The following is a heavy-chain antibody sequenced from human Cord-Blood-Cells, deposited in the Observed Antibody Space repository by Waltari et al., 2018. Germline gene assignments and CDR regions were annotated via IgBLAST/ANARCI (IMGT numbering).Heavy chain of an antibody. CDR1: GGTFSSYA. Sequence: QVQLVQSGAEVKKPGSSVKVSCKASGGTFSSYAISWVRQAPGQGLGWMGGIIPIFGTANHAQKFQGRVTITADESTSTAYMELSSLRAEDTAVYYCARALSRNYDILTGYDAFDIWGQGTMVTVSS. J-gene: IGHJ3*02. D-gene: IGHD3-9*01. V-gene: IGHV1-69*01. CDR3: ARALSRNYDILTGYDAFDI. CDR2: IIPIFGTA.